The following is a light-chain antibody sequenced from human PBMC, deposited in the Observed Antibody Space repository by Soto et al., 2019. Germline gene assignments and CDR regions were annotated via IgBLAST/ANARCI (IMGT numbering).Light chain of an antibody. V-gene: IGLV1-51*01. J-gene: IGLJ3*02. CDR1: SSNIGKNY. Sequence: QSVLTQSPSVSAAPGQKVTISCSGSSSNIGKNYVSWYQQLPGTAPKLLIYDNNQRPSGIPDRFSGSKSGTSASLGITGLQTGDEADYYCGTWDSSLSVWVFGGGTKLTVL. CDR2: DNN. CDR3: GTWDSSLSVWV.